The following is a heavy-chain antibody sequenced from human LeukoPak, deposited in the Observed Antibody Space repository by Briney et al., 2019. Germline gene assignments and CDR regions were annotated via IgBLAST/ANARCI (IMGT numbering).Heavy chain of an antibody. D-gene: IGHD7-27*01. CDR1: GCTFSTYT. CDR3: AIDPNWGTHS. V-gene: IGHV3-23*01. J-gene: IGHJ4*02. Sequence: AGGSLRLSCAASGCTFSTYTMYWVRHPPGKRLEWVSIIGNNGGGIHYADSVKGRFTISRDNFKNALYLQMNSLRVEDTAVYYCAIDPNWGTHSWGQGVLVTVSS. CDR2: IGNNGGGI.